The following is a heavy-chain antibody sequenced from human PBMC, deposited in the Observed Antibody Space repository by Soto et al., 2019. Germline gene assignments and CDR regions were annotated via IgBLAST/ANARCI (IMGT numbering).Heavy chain of an antibody. V-gene: IGHV3-9*01. CDR1: GFTFDDYA. CDR3: APSSPGSTGWYFLDY. CDR2: ISWNSDNI. Sequence: EVQLVESGGGLVQPGRSLRLSCAASGFTFDDYAMHWVRQAPGKGLEWVSGISWNSDNIGYADSVKGRFTISRDNAKSSLYPQINCLRSEDTALYYCAPSSPGSTGWYFLDYWGQGTLVTVSS. D-gene: IGHD6-19*01. J-gene: IGHJ4*02.